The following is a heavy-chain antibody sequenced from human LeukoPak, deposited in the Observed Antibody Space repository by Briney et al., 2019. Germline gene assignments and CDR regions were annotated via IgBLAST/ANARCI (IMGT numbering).Heavy chain of an antibody. Sequence: HPGGSLRLSCAASGFTFSSYGMHWVRQAPGKGLEWVAVIWYDGSNRYYADSVKGRFTISRDNSKNTLYLQMNSLRAEDTAVYYCASEGGSDAFDIWGQGTMVTVSS. CDR1: GFTFSSYG. CDR2: IWYDGSNR. J-gene: IGHJ3*02. CDR3: ASEGGSDAFDI. D-gene: IGHD6-25*01. V-gene: IGHV3-33*01.